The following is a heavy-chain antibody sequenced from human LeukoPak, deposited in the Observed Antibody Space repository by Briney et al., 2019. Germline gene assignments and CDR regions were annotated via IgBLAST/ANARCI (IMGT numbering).Heavy chain of an antibody. Sequence: SVTVSCKASGGTFNSYAISWVRQAPGQGLEWMGGIMPLFGTANYAQEFQGRVTFTTDESASTAYMEVSSLRSEDTAVYYCASGSLGDGYGVGDYYQYMDVWGKGATVTVSS. V-gene: IGHV1-69*05. D-gene: IGHD5-24*01. CDR3: ASGSLGDGYGVGDYYQYMDV. J-gene: IGHJ6*03. CDR1: GGTFNSYA. CDR2: IMPLFGTA.